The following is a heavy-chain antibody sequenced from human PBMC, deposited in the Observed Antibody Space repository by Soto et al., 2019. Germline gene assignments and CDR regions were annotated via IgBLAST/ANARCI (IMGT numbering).Heavy chain of an antibody. Sequence: QVQLQESGPGLVKPSQTLSLTCTVSGGSISSGGYYWSWIRQHPGKGLEWIGYIYYSGSTYYNPSLKSRVTISVDTSKNQFSLKLSSVTAADTAVYYCARAQVRDYYDISGYSNWFDPWGQGTLVTVSS. D-gene: IGHD3-22*01. V-gene: IGHV4-31*03. CDR1: GGSISSGGYY. CDR3: ARAQVRDYYDISGYSNWFDP. CDR2: IYYSGST. J-gene: IGHJ5*02.